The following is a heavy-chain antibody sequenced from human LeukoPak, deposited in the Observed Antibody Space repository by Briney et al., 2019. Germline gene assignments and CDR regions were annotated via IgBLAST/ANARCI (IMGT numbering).Heavy chain of an antibody. V-gene: IGHV4-39*07. CDR3: ASGGGFGELFYFDY. CDR1: GGSISSSSYY. Sequence: PSETLSLTCTVSGGSISSSSYYWGWIRQPPGKGLEWIGSIYYSGSTYYNPSLKSRVTISVDTSKNQFSLKLSSVTAADTAVYYCASGGGFGELFYFDYWGQGTLVTVSS. CDR2: IYYSGST. D-gene: IGHD3-10*01. J-gene: IGHJ4*02.